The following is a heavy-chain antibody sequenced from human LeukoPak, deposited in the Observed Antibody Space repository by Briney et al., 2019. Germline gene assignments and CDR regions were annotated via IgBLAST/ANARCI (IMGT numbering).Heavy chain of an antibody. CDR3: ARAGTAMSTLDY. V-gene: IGHV1-69*01. CDR1: GGTFSNYG. CDR2: IVPVFGTV. Sequence: ESSVKVSCKAPGGTFSNYGFSWVRQAPEKGLEWMGGIVPVFGTVSYAQKFQDRVTITADESTSTAYMELSSLRSEDTAVYYCARAGTAMSTLDYWGQGTLVTVSS. D-gene: IGHD5-18*01. J-gene: IGHJ4*02.